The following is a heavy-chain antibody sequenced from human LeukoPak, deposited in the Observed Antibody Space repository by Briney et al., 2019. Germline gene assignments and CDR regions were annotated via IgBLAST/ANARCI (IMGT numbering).Heavy chain of an antibody. CDR2: ISWNSGSI. CDR3: AREDDWNYEDY. Sequence: GRSLRLSCAASGFTFDDYAMHWVRQAPGKGLEWVSGISWNSGSIGYADSVKGRFTISRDNAKNSLYLQMNSLRAEDTAIYYCAREDDWNYEDYWGQGTLVTVSS. V-gene: IGHV3-9*01. CDR1: GFTFDDYA. J-gene: IGHJ4*02. D-gene: IGHD1-7*01.